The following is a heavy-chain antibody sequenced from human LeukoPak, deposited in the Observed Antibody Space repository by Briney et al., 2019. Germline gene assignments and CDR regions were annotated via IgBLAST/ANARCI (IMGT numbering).Heavy chain of an antibody. Sequence: SETLSLTCTVSGDSISSSSYYWGWIRQPPGKGLEWIGSIYYSGSTYYSPSLKSRVTISVDTSKNQFSLKLSSVTAADTAVYYCATTRYYYDSSCYYLDAFHIWGQATMVTVSS. D-gene: IGHD3-22*01. CDR1: GDSISSSSYY. CDR2: IYYSGST. J-gene: IGHJ3*02. CDR3: ATTRYYYDSSCYYLDAFHI. V-gene: IGHV4-39*01.